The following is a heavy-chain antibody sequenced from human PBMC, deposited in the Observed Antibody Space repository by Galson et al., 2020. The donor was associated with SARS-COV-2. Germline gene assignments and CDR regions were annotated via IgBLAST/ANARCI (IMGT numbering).Heavy chain of an antibody. J-gene: IGHJ4*02. Sequence: SETLSLTCAVYGGSFSGYSWSWVRQSPGKGLEWIGQIKDTGDTKYNPSLESRVTISLDTSKRQFSLKLTSVTAADTAVYYCARGVPGYWGQGTLVTVSS. CDR2: IKDTGDT. CDR1: GGSFSGYS. V-gene: IGHV4-34*01. CDR3: ARGVPGY.